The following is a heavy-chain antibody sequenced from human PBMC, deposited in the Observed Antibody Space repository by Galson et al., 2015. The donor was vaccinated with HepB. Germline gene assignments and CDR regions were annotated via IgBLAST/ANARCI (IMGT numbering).Heavy chain of an antibody. J-gene: IGHJ3*02. Sequence: CAISGDSVSSNSAAWNWIRQSPSRGLEWLGRTYYRSKWYNDYAVSVKSRITINPDSSKNQFSLQLNSVTPEDTAVYYCARDRARDGDDAFDIWGQGTMVTVSS. CDR1: GDSVSSNSAA. CDR2: TYYRSKWYN. D-gene: IGHD3-10*01. CDR3: ARDRARDGDDAFDI. V-gene: IGHV6-1*01.